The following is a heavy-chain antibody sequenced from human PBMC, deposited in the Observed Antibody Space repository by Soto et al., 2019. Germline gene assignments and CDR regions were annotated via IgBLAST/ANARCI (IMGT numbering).Heavy chain of an antibody. CDR2: ISADNGDT. Sequence: QVQLVQSGAEVKNPGASVKVSCQASGYIFTTYGITWVRQAPGQGLEWMGWISADNGDTNDAEKFQGRVTMTTDTSTNTAYMELRSLRFDDTGVYYCARVGDIVVVGPWFDPWGQGTQVTVSS. V-gene: IGHV1-18*04. CDR1: GYIFTTYG. CDR3: ARVGDIVVVGPWFDP. D-gene: IGHD2-2*01. J-gene: IGHJ5*02.